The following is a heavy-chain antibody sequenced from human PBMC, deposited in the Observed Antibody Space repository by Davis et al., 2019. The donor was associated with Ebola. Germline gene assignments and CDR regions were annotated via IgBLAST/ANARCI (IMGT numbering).Heavy chain of an antibody. CDR3: ARVQYQLLYSLDY. Sequence: PGGSLRLSCAASGFTFSSYAMHWVRQAPGKGLEWVAVISYDGSNKYYADSVKGRFTISRDNSKNTLYLQMNSLRAEDTAVYYCARVQYQLLYSLDYWGQGTLVTVSS. J-gene: IGHJ4*02. D-gene: IGHD2-2*02. V-gene: IGHV3-30*04. CDR2: ISYDGSNK. CDR1: GFTFSSYA.